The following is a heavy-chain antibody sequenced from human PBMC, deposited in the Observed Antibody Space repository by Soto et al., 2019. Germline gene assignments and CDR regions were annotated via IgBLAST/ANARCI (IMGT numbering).Heavy chain of an antibody. Sequence: SETLSLTCAVYGGSFSGYYWSWIRQPPGKGLEWIGEINHSGSTNYNPSLKSRVTISVDTSKNQFSLKLSSATAADTAVYYCARGHRFGRFLAYRYYYGLDVWGQGITVTVSS. CDR1: GGSFSGYY. J-gene: IGHJ6*02. V-gene: IGHV4-34*01. D-gene: IGHD3-3*01. CDR2: INHSGST. CDR3: ARGHRFGRFLAYRYYYGLDV.